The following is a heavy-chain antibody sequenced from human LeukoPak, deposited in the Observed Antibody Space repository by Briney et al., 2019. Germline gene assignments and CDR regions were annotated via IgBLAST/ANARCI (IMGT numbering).Heavy chain of an antibody. CDR1: GGSISSRTYY. CDR3: ARNSSGYAFDP. CDR2: IYYSVST. Sequence: SETLSLTCTVSGGSISSRTYYWASIRQPPGKGLEWIGSIYYSVSTYYNPSLKSRVTISIDTSKNQFSLNLNSVTAADTAVYYCARNSSGYAFDPWGQGTLVTVSS. V-gene: IGHV4-39*01. D-gene: IGHD5-12*01. J-gene: IGHJ5*02.